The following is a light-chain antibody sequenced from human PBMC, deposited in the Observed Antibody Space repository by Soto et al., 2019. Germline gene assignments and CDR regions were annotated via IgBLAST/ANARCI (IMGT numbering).Light chain of an antibody. CDR2: GAS. CDR3: QQYNNWPPWT. J-gene: IGKJ1*01. Sequence: EIVLTQSPATLSLSPGERATLSCRASQSVSSYLAWYQQKPGQAPRLLIYGASSRATGIPDRFSGSESGTDFTLTISSLQSEDFAVYYCQQYNNWPPWTFGQGTKVDIK. V-gene: IGKV3D-15*01. CDR1: QSVSSY.